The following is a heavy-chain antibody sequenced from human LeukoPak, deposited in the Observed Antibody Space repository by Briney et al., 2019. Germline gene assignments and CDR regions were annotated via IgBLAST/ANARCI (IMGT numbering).Heavy chain of an antibody. CDR1: GFTFSSYA. D-gene: IGHD2-15*01. CDR3: ATLVQVAADY. J-gene: IGHJ4*02. CDR2: ISCDGSNK. V-gene: IGHV3-30-3*01. Sequence: GRSLRLSCAASGFTFSSYAMHWVRQAPGKGLEWVAVISCDGSNKYYADSVKGRFTISRDNSKNTLYLQMNSLRAEDTAVYYCATLVQVAADYWGQGTLVTVSS.